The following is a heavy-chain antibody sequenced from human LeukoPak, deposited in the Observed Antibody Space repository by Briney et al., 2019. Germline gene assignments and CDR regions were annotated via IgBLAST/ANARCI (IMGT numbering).Heavy chain of an antibody. CDR2: IYTTGAT. J-gene: IGHJ4*02. V-gene: IGHV4-4*07. D-gene: IGHD2-2*02. CDR1: SGSISSYY. Sequence: SETLSLTCTVSSGSISSYYWGWVRQPPGKGLEWIGRIYTTGATHYNPSLKSRVTMSIDTLTNQFSLNLRSVTAADTAVYYCGRQGYTASHYFLDYWSQGTLVAVS. CDR3: GRQGYTASHYFLDY.